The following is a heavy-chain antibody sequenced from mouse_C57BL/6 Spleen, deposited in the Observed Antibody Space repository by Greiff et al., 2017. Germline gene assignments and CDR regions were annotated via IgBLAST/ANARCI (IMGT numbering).Heavy chain of an antibody. J-gene: IGHJ1*03. CDR3: ARHGSRHWYFDV. CDR1: GYTFTNYW. V-gene: IGHV1-63*01. CDR2: IYPGGGYT. Sequence: VQLQQSGAELVRPGTSVKMSCTASGYTFTNYWIGWAKQRPGHGLEWIGDIYPGGGYTNYNEKFKGKATLTADKSSSTAYMQFSSLTSEDAAIYYCARHGSRHWYFDVWGTGTTVTVSS. D-gene: IGHD1-1*01.